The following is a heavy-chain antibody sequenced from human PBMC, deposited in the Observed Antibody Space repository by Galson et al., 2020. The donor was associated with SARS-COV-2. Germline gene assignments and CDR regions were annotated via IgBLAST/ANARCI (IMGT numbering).Heavy chain of an antibody. CDR1: GFTFSSYW. CDR3: ARGGGDDYYDRPFEI. J-gene: IGHJ3*02. CDR2: INSDGSST. Sequence: GESLKISCAASGFTFSSYWMHWVRQAPGKGLVWVSRINSDGSSTSYADSVKGRFTISRDNAKNTLYLQMNSLRAEDTAVYYCARGGGDDYYDRPFEIWGQGTMVTVSS. D-gene: IGHD3-22*01. V-gene: IGHV3-74*01.